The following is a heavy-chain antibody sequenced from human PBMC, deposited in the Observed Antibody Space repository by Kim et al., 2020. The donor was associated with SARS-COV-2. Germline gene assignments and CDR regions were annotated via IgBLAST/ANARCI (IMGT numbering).Heavy chain of an antibody. V-gene: IGHV1-2*05. Sequence: AQKFQGRVTMTRDTSISTAYMELSRLRSDDTVVYYCARATYDSSGYYEDYWGQGTLVTVSS. D-gene: IGHD3-22*01. J-gene: IGHJ4*02. CDR3: ARATYDSSGYYEDY.